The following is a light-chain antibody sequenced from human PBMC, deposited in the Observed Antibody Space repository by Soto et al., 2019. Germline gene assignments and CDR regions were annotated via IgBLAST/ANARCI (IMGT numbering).Light chain of an antibody. J-gene: IGLJ2*01. Sequence: QSALTQPASVSGAPGQSIATSCTGTSSDVGSFNFVSWYQQHPGKVPKLIIYEVSNRPSGVSSRFSGSKSGDTASLIISGLQAEDEADYYCLSWTTRRALVFGGGTKLTVL. CDR1: SSDVGSFNF. V-gene: IGLV2-14*01. CDR2: EVS. CDR3: LSWTTRRALV.